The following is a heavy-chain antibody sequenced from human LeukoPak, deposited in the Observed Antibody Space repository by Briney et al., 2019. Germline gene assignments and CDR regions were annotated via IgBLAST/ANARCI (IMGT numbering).Heavy chain of an antibody. D-gene: IGHD6-19*01. CDR1: GYTFTSYD. CDR3: ARGVSSGWEDRWFDP. J-gene: IGHJ5*02. CDR2: MNPNSGNT. V-gene: IGHV1-8*01. Sequence: GASVKVSCKASGYTFTSYDINWVRQATGQGLEWMGWMNPNSGNTGYAQKFRGRVTMTRNTSISTAYMELSSLRSEDTAVYYCARGVSSGWEDRWFDPWGQGTLVTVSS.